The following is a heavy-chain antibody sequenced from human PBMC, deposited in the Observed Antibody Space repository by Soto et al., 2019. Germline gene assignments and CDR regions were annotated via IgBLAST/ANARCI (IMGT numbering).Heavy chain of an antibody. D-gene: IGHD3-3*01. CDR1: GDTFTSYY. CDR2: INPHGGST. V-gene: IGHV1-46*01. CDR3: ARSSGGNFGIIIEGSNWFDP. J-gene: IGHJ5*02. Sequence: ASVKVSCKAPGDTFTSYYLNWVRQAPGQGLEWMGVINPHGGSTKYAQKFQGRITMTRDTSRSTVYMELSSLRSDDTAIYYCARSSGGNFGIIIEGSNWFDPWGQGTPVTSPQ.